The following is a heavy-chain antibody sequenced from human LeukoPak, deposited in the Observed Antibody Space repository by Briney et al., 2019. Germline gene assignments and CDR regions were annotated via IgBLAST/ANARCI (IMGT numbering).Heavy chain of an antibody. V-gene: IGHV3-23*01. D-gene: IGHD2-2*01. J-gene: IGHJ4*02. CDR3: ALLIVVPAANHDY. CDR1: GFTFSSYA. CDR2: ISGSGGST. Sequence: GGSLRLSCAASGFTFSSYAMSWVRQAPGKGLEWVSAISGSGGSTYYADSVKGRFTISRVNSKNTLYLQMNSLRAEDTAVYYCALLIVVPAANHDYWGQGTLVTVSS.